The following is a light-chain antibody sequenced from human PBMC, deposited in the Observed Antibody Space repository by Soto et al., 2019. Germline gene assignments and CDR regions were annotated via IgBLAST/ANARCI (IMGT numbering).Light chain of an antibody. V-gene: IGLV3-21*02. CDR3: QVWDSSREHVV. CDR1: NIGGKS. Sequence: SYELTQPPSVSVAPGQTARITCGGNNIGGKSVHWYQQKPGQAPALVVYDDSDRPPGIPERISGSNSGNTATLTISRVEVGDEADYYCQVWDSSREHVVFGGGTKLTVL. CDR2: DDS. J-gene: IGLJ2*01.